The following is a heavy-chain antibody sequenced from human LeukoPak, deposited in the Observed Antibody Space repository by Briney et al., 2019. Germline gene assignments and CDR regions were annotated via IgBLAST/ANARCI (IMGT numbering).Heavy chain of an antibody. CDR3: ARDGVGSGWSPDY. CDR1: GGSISSSTYY. Sequence: PSETLSLTCTVSGGSISSSTYYWGWIRQPPGKGLEWIGSFYYSGNTYYNPSLKSRVTISADTSKNQFSLKLSSMTAADTAVYYCARDGVGSGWSPDYWGQGTLVTVSS. D-gene: IGHD6-19*01. J-gene: IGHJ4*02. CDR2: FYYSGNT. V-gene: IGHV4-39*07.